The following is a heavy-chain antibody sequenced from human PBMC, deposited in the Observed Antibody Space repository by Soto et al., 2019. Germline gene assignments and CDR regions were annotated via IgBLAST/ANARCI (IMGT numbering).Heavy chain of an antibody. D-gene: IGHD4-17*01. CDR3: ATLMTTAPS. Sequence: EAHLVGSGGGLVQPGGSLRLSCAASGFAVSANYLSWVRQAPGKGLEWVSLIYSGGDRDYADSVRGRFTISSDNSKTRPSLQMNSLRAEDTAVYYCATLMTTAPSWGQGALVNVSS. CDR2: IYSGGDR. V-gene: IGHV3-66*01. J-gene: IGHJ4*02. CDR1: GFAVSANY.